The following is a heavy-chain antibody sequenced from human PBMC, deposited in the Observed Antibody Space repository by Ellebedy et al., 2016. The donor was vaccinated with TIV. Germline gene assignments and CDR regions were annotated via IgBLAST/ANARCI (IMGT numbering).Heavy chain of an antibody. V-gene: IGHV3-74*01. CDR1: GFDFSSYW. J-gene: IGHJ4*02. D-gene: IGHD6-13*01. Sequence: GESLKISCAASGFDFSSYWMHWIRQAPGKGLMWVSRINTDGSSTGYADSVKGRFTISRDNAKNTLYLQMNGLRAEDTAVYYCAREVWYPASWGQGTLVTVSS. CDR2: INTDGSST. CDR3: AREVWYPAS.